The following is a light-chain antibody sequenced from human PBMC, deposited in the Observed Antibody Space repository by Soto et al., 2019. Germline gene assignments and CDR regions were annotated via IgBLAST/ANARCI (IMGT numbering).Light chain of an antibody. CDR2: KAS. CDR3: QQFHTYPWT. CDR1: QTISSW. Sequence: DIQMTQSPSTLSGSVGDRVTITGRASQTISSWLAWYQQKPGKAPKLLIYKASTLKSGVPSRFSGSGAGAEFTLTITGLQPEDFATYFCQQFHTYPWTFGQGTKVDIK. J-gene: IGKJ1*01. V-gene: IGKV1-5*03.